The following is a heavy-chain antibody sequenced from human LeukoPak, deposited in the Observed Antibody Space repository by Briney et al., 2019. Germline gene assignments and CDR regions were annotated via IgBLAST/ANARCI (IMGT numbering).Heavy chain of an antibody. CDR2: IYTSGST. CDR1: GGSISGYY. J-gene: IGHJ3*02. Sequence: SETLSLTCTVSGGSISGYYWSWIRQPPGKGLEWIGYIYTSGSTNYNPSLKSRVTMSVDTSKNQFSLKLSSVTAADTAVYYCARDVGASAAAFDIWGQGTMVTVSS. D-gene: IGHD1-26*01. V-gene: IGHV4-4*09. CDR3: ARDVGASAAAFDI.